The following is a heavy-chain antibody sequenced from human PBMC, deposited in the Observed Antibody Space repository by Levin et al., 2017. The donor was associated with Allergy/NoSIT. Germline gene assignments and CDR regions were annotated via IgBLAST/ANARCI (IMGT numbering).Heavy chain of an antibody. CDR1: GYSFANYW. CDR2: IYPGDSDT. V-gene: IGHV5-51*01. CDR3: ARRAGDAFDV. J-gene: IGHJ3*01. Sequence: RASVKVSCQGSGYSFANYWIGWVRQVPGKGLEWMGRIYPGDSDTDYSPSFQGQVSMSVDKSTTTAYLQLRGLKASDTAIYFCARRAGDAFDVWGQGTRVTVSS.